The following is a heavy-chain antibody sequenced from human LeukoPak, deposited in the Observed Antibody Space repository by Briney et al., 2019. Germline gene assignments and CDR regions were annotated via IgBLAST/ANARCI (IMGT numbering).Heavy chain of an antibody. CDR3: ARVTAAIPGGFDY. Sequence: ASVTVSCKASGYTFTGYYMHWVRQAPGQGPEWMGWINPNSGGTNYAQKFQGRVTMTRDTSISTAYMELSRLRSDDTAVYYCARVTAAIPGGFDYWGQGTLVTVSS. D-gene: IGHD2-2*02. CDR1: GYTFTGYY. V-gene: IGHV1-2*02. J-gene: IGHJ4*02. CDR2: INPNSGGT.